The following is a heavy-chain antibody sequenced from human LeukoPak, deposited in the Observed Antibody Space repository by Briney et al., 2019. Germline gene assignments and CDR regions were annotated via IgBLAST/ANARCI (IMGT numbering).Heavy chain of an antibody. CDR3: ARGGSRDYYDSSGLLEY. V-gene: IGHV4-34*01. CDR1: GVSFSGYY. J-gene: IGHJ4*02. CDR2: INHSGST. Sequence: SETLSLTCAVYGVSFSGYYWSWIRQPPGKGLEWIGEINHSGSTNYNPSLKSRCTISIDTSKNQFSLKLSSVTAADKAVYYCARGGSRDYYDSSGLLEYWGQGNLVTVS. D-gene: IGHD3-22*01.